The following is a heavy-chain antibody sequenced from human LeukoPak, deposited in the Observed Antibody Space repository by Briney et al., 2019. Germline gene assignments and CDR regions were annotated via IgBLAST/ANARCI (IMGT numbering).Heavy chain of an antibody. Sequence: SETLSLTCAVYGGSFSGYYWSWIRQPPGKGLEWIGEINHSGSTNYNPSLKSRVTISVDTSKNQFSLKLSSVIAADTAVYYCARGGGSCLDPWGQGTLVTVSS. CDR1: GGSFSGYY. D-gene: IGHD2-15*01. CDR2: INHSGST. CDR3: ARGGGSCLDP. V-gene: IGHV4-34*01. J-gene: IGHJ5*02.